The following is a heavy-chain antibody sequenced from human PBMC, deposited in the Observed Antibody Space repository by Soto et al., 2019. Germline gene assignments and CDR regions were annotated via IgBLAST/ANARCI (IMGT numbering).Heavy chain of an antibody. CDR1: GFTFSSYG. CDR3: ATAHGGYCISTSCYAYYYYYGMDV. D-gene: IGHD2-2*01. CDR2: IWYDGSNK. V-gene: IGHV3-33*01. J-gene: IGHJ6*02. Sequence: QVQLVESGGGVVQPGRSLRLSCAASGFTFSSYGMHWVRQAPGKGLEWVAVIWYDGSNKYYADSVKGRFTISRDNSKNQLYLQMNSLRAEDTAVYYCATAHGGYCISTSCYAYYYYYGMDVWGQGTTVTVSS.